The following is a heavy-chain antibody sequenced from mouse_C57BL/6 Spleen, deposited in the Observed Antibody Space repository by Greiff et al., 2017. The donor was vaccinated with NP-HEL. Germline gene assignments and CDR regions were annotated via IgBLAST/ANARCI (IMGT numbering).Heavy chain of an antibody. CDR3: ARGGLRRFDY. CDR1: GYTFTSYW. D-gene: IGHD2-4*01. J-gene: IGHJ2*01. CDR2: IYPSDSET. Sequence: QVQLQQPGAELVRPGSSVKLSCKASGYTFTSYWMDWVKQRPGQGLEWIGNIYPSDSETHYNQKFKDKATLTVDKSSSTAYMQLSSLTSEDSAVYYCARGGLRRFDYWGQGTTLTVSS. V-gene: IGHV1-61*01.